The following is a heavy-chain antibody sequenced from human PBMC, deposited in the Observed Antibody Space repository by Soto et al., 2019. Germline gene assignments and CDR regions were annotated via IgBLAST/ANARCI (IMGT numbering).Heavy chain of an antibody. CDR1: GGSFSGYY. Sequence: SETLSLTCAVYGGSFSGYYWSWIRQPPGKGLEWIGEINHSGSTNYNPSLKSRVTISVDTSKNQFSLKLSSVTAADTAVYYCARGPYCSSTSCYASYYYYGMDVWGQGTTVTVSS. D-gene: IGHD2-2*01. J-gene: IGHJ6*02. CDR2: INHSGST. CDR3: ARGPYCSSTSCYASYYYYGMDV. V-gene: IGHV4-34*01.